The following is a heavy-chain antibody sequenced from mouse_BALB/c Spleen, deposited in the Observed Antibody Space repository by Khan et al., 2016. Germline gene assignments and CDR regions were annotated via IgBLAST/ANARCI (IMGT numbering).Heavy chain of an antibody. D-gene: IGHD2-1*01. CDR3: ARDFGNYC. CDR1: GFNIKDYC. J-gene: IGHJ2*01. CDR2: IDPENGNT. V-gene: IGHV14-1*02. Sequence: VQLKESGAELVRPGALVKLSCKASGFNIKDYCMHWVKQRPEQGLEWIGWIDPENGNTIYDPKFQGKASITADTSSNTAYLQLSSLTSEDTAVYYCARDFGNYCWGQGTTLTVSS.